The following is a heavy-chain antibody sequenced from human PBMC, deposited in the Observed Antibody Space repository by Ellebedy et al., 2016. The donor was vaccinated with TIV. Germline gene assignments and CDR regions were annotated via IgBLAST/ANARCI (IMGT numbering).Heavy chain of an antibody. CDR2: INPNSGGT. J-gene: IGHJ5*02. D-gene: IGHD3-3*01. V-gene: IGHV1-2*02. Sequence: ASVKVSXXASGYTFTGYYMHWVRQAPGQGLEWMGWINPNSGGTNYAQKFQGRVTMTRDTSISTAYMELSRLRSDDTAVYYCARVRFLENWFNPWGQGTLVTVSS. CDR3: ARVRFLENWFNP. CDR1: GYTFTGYY.